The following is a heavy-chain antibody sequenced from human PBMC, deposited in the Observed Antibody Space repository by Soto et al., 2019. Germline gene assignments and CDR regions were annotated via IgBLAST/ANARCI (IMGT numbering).Heavy chain of an antibody. D-gene: IGHD3-22*01. V-gene: IGHV1-69*01. Sequence: QVQLVQSGAEVKKPVSSVKFSCKASGGTFSSYAISWVRQAPGQGLEWMGGIIPIFGTANYAQKFQGRGTITANESTSTAYMELSSLRAEDTAVYYCARGGGYSHGMDVWGQGTPVTVSS. CDR3: ARGGGYSHGMDV. J-gene: IGHJ6*02. CDR1: GGTFSSYA. CDR2: IIPIFGTA.